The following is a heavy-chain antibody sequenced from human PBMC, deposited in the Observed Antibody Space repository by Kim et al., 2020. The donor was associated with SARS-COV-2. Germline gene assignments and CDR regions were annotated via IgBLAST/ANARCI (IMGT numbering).Heavy chain of an antibody. D-gene: IGHD3-3*01. CDR3: ARVYYDFWSGYYGPSYYFDY. CDR2: IYHSGST. V-gene: IGHV4-4*02. Sequence: SETLSLTCAVSGGSISSSNWWSWVRQPPGKGLEWIGEIYHSGSTNYNPSLKSRVTISVDKSKNQFSLKLSSVTAADTAVYYCARVYYDFWSGYYGPSYYFDYWGQGTLVTVSS. J-gene: IGHJ4*02. CDR1: GGSISSSNW.